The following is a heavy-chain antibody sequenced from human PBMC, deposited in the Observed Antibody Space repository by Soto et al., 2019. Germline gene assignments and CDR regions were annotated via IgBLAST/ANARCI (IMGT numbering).Heavy chain of an antibody. V-gene: IGHV1-18*01. D-gene: IGHD2-2*01. CDR1: GYTFTSYG. CDR2: ISAYNGNT. CDR3: ARVVVVPAAIGRDYYYYGMDV. Sequence: VASVKVSCKASGYTFTSYGISWVRQAPGQGLEWMGWISAYNGNTNYAQKLQGRVTMTTDTSTSTAYMELRSLRSDDTAVYYCARVVVVPAAIGRDYYYYGMDVWGQGTTVTVSS. J-gene: IGHJ6*02.